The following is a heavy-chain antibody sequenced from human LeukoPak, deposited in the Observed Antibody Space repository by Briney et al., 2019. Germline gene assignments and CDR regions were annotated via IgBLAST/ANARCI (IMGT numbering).Heavy chain of an antibody. J-gene: IGHJ3*02. CDR2: ISSSSGYI. CDR1: EFTFSSYS. CDR3: ARDDGSSPEDDAFDI. V-gene: IGHV3-21*01. D-gene: IGHD1-26*01. Sequence: KPGGSLRLSCAASEFTFSSYSMNWVRQAPGKGLEWVSSISSSSGYINYADSVKGRFTISRDNAKNSLYLQMNSLRAEDTAAYYCARDDGSSPEDDAFDIWGQGTMVTVSS.